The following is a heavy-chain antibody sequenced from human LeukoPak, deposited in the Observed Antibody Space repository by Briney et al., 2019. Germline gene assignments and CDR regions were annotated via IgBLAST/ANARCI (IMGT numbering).Heavy chain of an antibody. D-gene: IGHD6-19*01. CDR2: ISGGGST. Sequence: GGSLRLSCAGSGFTFSSNAMSWVRQAPGKGLEWVSAISGGGSTYYADSVKGRFTISRDDSKNTLYVQMNSLRVEDTAVYYCAKGLGSGWYLFEYWGQGTLVTVSS. V-gene: IGHV3-23*01. J-gene: IGHJ4*02. CDR1: GFTFSSNA. CDR3: AKGLGSGWYLFEY.